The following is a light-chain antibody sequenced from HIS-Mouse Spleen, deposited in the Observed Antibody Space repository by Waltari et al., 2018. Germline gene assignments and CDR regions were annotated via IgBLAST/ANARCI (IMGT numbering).Light chain of an antibody. CDR2: DVS. Sequence: QSALTQPASVSGSPGQSITISCTETSSDVGGYNYVSWYQQHPGKAPNLTIYDVSNRPSGVSNSFSGSKSGNTASLTISGLQAEDEADYYCSSYTSSSTLVFGGGTKLTVL. CDR3: SSYTSSSTLV. CDR1: SSDVGGYNY. J-gene: IGLJ2*01. V-gene: IGLV2-14*03.